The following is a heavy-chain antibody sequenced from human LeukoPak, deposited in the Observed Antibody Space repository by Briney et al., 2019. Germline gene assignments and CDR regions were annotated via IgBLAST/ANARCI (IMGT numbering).Heavy chain of an antibody. CDR2: IKGDGIST. J-gene: IGHJ4*02. CDR1: GFDFSSNW. V-gene: IGHV3-74*01. D-gene: IGHD3-3*01. Sequence: GGSQRLSCAASGFDFSSNWMHWVRHAPGQGLVWVSRIKGDGISTNYADSVKGRFTISRDIAKNTLYLQMNSLRAEDTGVYYCAKDHYWSIDYWGRGTLVTVSS. CDR3: AKDHYWSIDY.